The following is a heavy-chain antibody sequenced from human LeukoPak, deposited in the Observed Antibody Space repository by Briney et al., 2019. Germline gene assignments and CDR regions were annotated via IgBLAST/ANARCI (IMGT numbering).Heavy chain of an antibody. CDR1: GFTFSSYA. V-gene: IGHV3-23*01. Sequence: GGSLRLSCAASGFTFSSYAMSWVRQAPGKGLEWVSAISGSGGSTYYADSVKGRFTISRDNSKNTLYLQMKSLRAEDTAVYYCAKDGYSSGWYYYYHMDVWGKGTTVTVSS. J-gene: IGHJ6*03. D-gene: IGHD6-19*01. CDR2: ISGSGGST. CDR3: AKDGYSSGWYYYYHMDV.